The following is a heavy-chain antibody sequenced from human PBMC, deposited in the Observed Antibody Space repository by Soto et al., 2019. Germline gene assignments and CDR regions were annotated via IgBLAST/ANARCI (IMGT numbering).Heavy chain of an antibody. CDR2: IGRAGDT. Sequence: GGSLRLSCAASGFTFNTYDMHWVRQAAGKGLEWVSAIGRAGDTHYSGSVKGRFTISRDNAKNSLYLQMNSLRAEDTAVYYCGRELLTTVNGNDYWGQGTLVTVSS. V-gene: IGHV3-13*01. CDR1: GFTFNTYD. J-gene: IGHJ4*02. CDR3: GRELLTTVNGNDY. D-gene: IGHD4-17*01.